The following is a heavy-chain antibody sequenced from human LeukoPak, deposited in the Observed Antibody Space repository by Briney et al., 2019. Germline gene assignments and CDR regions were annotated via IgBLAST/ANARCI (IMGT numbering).Heavy chain of an antibody. CDR1: GYTFTSYG. J-gene: IGHJ4*02. CDR2: ISAYNGNT. V-gene: IGHV1-18*01. D-gene: IGHD2-2*01. Sequence: ASVKVSCKASGYTFTSYGSSWVRQAPGQGLEWMGWISAYNGNTNYAQKLQGRVTMTTDTSTNTVYMDLRSLRSDDTAVYYCARDLEHCRNIICSNSAYWGQGTLVTVSS. CDR3: ARDLEHCRNIICSNSAY.